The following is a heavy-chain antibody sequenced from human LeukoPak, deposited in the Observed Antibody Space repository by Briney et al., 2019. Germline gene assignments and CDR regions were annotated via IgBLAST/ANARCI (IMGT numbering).Heavy chain of an antibody. J-gene: IGHJ4*02. CDR3: ARRVSWYKGYYFDY. Sequence: ASVKVSCKASGYTFTSYDIHWVRQATGQGLEWMGWINPNSGGTNYAQKFQGRVTMTRDTSISTAYMELSSLRSEDTAVYYCARRVSWYKGYYFDYWGQGTLVTVSS. CDR1: GYTFTSYD. D-gene: IGHD6-13*01. CDR2: INPNSGGT. V-gene: IGHV1-2*02.